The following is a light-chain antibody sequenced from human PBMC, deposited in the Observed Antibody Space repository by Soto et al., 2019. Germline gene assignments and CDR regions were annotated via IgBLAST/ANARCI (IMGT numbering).Light chain of an antibody. V-gene: IGKV2-30*01. CDR3: MQGAHWPT. J-gene: IGKJ1*01. CDR2: MVS. CDR1: QSLVYSDGNTY. Sequence: DVVMTQSPLSLPVTLGQPASISCRSSQSLVYSDGNTYLNWFQQRPGQSPRILNDMVSNRDSGVADIFSSSGAGTDFTLKISRVEDEDVGVYYRMQGAHWPTFGQGTKVDIK.